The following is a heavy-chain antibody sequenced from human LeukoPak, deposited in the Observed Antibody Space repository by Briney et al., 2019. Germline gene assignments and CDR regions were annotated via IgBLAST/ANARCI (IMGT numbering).Heavy chain of an antibody. J-gene: IGHJ6*03. CDR1: GFTFSHYG. D-gene: IGHD3-9*01. V-gene: IGHV3-30*04. Sequence: GGSLRLSCEASGFTFSHYGIHWVRQTPGKGLECVAAISSDGVEKHYADSVKGRFTISRDNSKSTLYLQMNSLRAEDTALYYCAREGHYDILTGYSPVEYYFYYMDGWGKGTTVTVSS. CDR2: ISSDGVEK. CDR3: AREGHYDILTGYSPVEYYFYYMDG.